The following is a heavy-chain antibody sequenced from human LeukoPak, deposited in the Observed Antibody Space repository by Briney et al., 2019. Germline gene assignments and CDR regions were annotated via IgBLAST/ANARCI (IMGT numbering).Heavy chain of an antibody. CDR2: LYYSGDT. Sequence: SETLCLTCIVSGGFFNSSSDYWGWIRQPPGKGLEWIGSLYYSGDTYYNPSLKSRVTVSVDTSNNQFSLKLTSVTAADTAVYYCARVWGSYGGFDYWGQGTLVTVSS. CDR1: GGFFNSSSDY. V-gene: IGHV4-39*07. CDR3: ARVWGSYGGFDY. J-gene: IGHJ4*02. D-gene: IGHD3-16*01.